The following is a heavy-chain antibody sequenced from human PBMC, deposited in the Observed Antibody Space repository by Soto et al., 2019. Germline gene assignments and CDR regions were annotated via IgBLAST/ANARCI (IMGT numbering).Heavy chain of an antibody. Sequence: QVQLVESGGGVVQPGRSLRLSCAASGFTFSSSGLHWVRQAPGKGLEWVAVIWIEGSNKYYADSVNGRFTISRDNSKNTLYLQMNSLGAEDTALYYCARDRGTIAARGMDVWGQGTTVTVSS. J-gene: IGHJ6*02. CDR3: ARDRGTIAARGMDV. D-gene: IGHD6-13*01. V-gene: IGHV3-33*01. CDR1: GFTFSSSG. CDR2: IWIEGSNK.